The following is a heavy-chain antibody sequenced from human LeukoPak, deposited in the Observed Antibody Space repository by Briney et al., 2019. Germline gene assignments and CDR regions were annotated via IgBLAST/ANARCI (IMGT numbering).Heavy chain of an antibody. CDR3: ATGYSSGWYFYFQH. D-gene: IGHD6-19*01. CDR1: GFTFNYYN. V-gene: IGHV3-7*01. Sequence: GGSLRLSCAASGFTFNYYNMNWVRQAPGKGLEWVANIKQDGSEKNYVDSVKGRFTISRDNAKNSLSLRMNSLSAEDTAVYYCATGYSSGWYFYFQHWGQGSLVSVSS. J-gene: IGHJ1*01. CDR2: IKQDGSEK.